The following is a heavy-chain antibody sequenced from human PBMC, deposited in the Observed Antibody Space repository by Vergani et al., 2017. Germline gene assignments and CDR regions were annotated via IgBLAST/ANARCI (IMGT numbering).Heavy chain of an antibody. V-gene: IGHV1-46*03. CDR3: ARVLGAGPAKPYYDYVWGNHAFDY. CDR1: GGTFTSYY. CDR2: INPSGGST. D-gene: IGHD3-16*01. J-gene: IGHJ4*02. Sequence: QVQLVQSGAEVKKPGSSVKVSCKASGGTFTSYYMHWVRQAPGQGLEWMGIINPSGGSTSYAQKFQGRVTMTRDTSTSTVYMELSSLRSEDTAVYYCARVLGAGPAKPYYDYVWGNHAFDYWGQGTLVTVSS.